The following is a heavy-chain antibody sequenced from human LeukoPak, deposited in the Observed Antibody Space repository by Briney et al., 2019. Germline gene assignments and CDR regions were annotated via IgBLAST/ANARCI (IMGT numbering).Heavy chain of an antibody. Sequence: RGESLKISCKASGDSFTRNWIGWVRQMPGKGLEWIGIIFPGDSDTSYSPSFQGQVTISVHKSINTAYLQWTSLKASDTAKYFCARTSTNRWPDRFDPWGQGTLVTVSS. CDR3: ARTSTNRWPDRFDP. V-gene: IGHV5-51*01. CDR1: GDSFTRNW. D-gene: IGHD1-14*01. CDR2: IFPGDSDT. J-gene: IGHJ5*02.